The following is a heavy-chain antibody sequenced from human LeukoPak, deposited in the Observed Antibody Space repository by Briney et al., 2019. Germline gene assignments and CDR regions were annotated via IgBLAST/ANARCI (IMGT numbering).Heavy chain of an antibody. J-gene: IGHJ4*02. V-gene: IGHV3-21*01. Sequence: GGSLRLSCAASGFTFSSYSMNWVRQAPGKGLEWASSITSSSSYIYYADSVKGRFTISRDNAKNSLYLQMNSLRAEDTAVYYCARALSTPYCSSSSCHHDYWGQGTLVTVSS. CDR3: ARALSTPYCSSSSCHHDY. CDR2: ITSSSSYI. D-gene: IGHD2-2*01. CDR1: GFTFSSYS.